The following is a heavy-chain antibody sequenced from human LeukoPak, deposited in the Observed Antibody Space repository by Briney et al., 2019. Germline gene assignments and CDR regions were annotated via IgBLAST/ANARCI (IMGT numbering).Heavy chain of an antibody. Sequence: GGSLRLSCAASGFTFSSHAMHWVRQAPGKGLEWVAVISYDGSNKYYADSVRGRFTISRDNSKNTLYVQMNSLRAEDTAVYYCARLQGRGDNYLDYWGQGVLVTVSS. CDR1: GFTFSSHA. V-gene: IGHV3-30-3*01. CDR2: ISYDGSNK. D-gene: IGHD7-27*01. J-gene: IGHJ4*02. CDR3: ARLQGRGDNYLDY.